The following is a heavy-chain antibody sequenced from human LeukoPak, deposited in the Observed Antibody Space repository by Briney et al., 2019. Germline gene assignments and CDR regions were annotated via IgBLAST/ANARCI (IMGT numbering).Heavy chain of an antibody. D-gene: IGHD1-1*01. V-gene: IGHV4-30-4*07. J-gene: IGHJ3*02. CDR2: MFYTGNT. Sequence: SETLSLTCGVSGGSISSGSYSWSWIRQPPGKGLEWIGYMFYTGNTYYNPSLKSRVTISVDTSKNQFSLKVSSVTAADTAVYYCARGAGSTTSNDAFDIWGQGTMVTVSS. CDR1: GGSISSGSYS. CDR3: ARGAGSTTSNDAFDI.